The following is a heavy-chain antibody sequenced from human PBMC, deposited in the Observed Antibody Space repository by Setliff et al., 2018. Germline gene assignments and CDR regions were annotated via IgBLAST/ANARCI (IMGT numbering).Heavy chain of an antibody. CDR1: GFTFSSYA. Sequence: PGESLKISCAASGFTFSSYAMHWVRQAPGKGLEWVAVISYDGSNKYYADSVKGRFTISRDNSKNTLYLQMNSLRAEDTAVYYCARSYHVDTAMVPHYWGQGTLVTVSS. CDR3: ARSYHVDTAMVPHY. CDR2: ISYDGSNK. J-gene: IGHJ4*02. D-gene: IGHD5-18*01. V-gene: IGHV3-30-3*01.